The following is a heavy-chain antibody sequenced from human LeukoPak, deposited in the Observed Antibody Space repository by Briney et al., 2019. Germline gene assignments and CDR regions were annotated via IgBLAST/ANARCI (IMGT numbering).Heavy chain of an antibody. Sequence: GGSLRLSCAASGFTFSSYGMSWVRQAPGKGLEWVSGISGSGGSTYYADSVKGRSTTSRYNSKNTLYLQMNSTVAEDAAVYYCAKDRVSYGSGSYPTDYWGQGTLVTVSS. CDR3: AKDRVSYGSGSYPTDY. D-gene: IGHD3-10*01. J-gene: IGHJ4*02. CDR2: ISGSGGST. V-gene: IGHV3-23*01. CDR1: GFTFSSYG.